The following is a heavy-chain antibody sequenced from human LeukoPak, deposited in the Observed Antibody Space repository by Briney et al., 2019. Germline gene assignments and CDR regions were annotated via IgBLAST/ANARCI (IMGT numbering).Heavy chain of an antibody. J-gene: IGHJ5*02. CDR1: GYTFTSYW. Sequence: GESLKISCKGSGYTFTSYWIGWVRQMPGKGLEWMGIIYPGDSDTRYSPSFQGQVTISADKSISTAYLQWSSLKASDTAMYYCARCSTFYGSGSYYPIWFDPWGQGTLVTVSS. CDR3: ARCSTFYGSGSYYPIWFDP. V-gene: IGHV5-51*01. CDR2: IYPGDSDT. D-gene: IGHD3-10*01.